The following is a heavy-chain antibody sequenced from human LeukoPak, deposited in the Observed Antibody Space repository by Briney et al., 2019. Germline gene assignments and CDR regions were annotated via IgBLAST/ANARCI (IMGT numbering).Heavy chain of an antibody. CDR1: GGTFSSYA. D-gene: IGHD1-26*01. CDR2: IIPIFGTA. Sequence: SVKVSCKASGGTFSSYAISWVRQAPGQGLEWMGGIIPIFGTAIYAQKFQGRVTITADESTSTAYMELSSLRSEDTAVYYCARGGTQEGVLYYYGMDVWGQGTTVTVSS. V-gene: IGHV1-69*13. J-gene: IGHJ6*02. CDR3: ARGGTQEGVLYYYGMDV.